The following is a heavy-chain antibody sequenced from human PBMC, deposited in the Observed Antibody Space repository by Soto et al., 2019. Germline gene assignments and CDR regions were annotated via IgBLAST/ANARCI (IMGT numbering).Heavy chain of an antibody. CDR2: ISAYNGNT. CDR3: ARSDIVVVVAASLDY. D-gene: IGHD2-15*01. CDR1: GYTFTSYG. Sequence: ASVKVSCKASGYTFTSYGISWVRQAPGQGLEWMGWISAYNGNTNYAQKLQGRVTMTTDTSTSTAYMELRSLRSDDTAVYYCARSDIVVVVAASLDYWGQGTLVPVSS. V-gene: IGHV1-18*01. J-gene: IGHJ4*02.